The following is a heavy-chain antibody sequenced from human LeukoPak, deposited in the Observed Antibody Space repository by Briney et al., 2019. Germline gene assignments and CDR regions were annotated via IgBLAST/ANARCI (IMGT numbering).Heavy chain of an antibody. J-gene: IGHJ4*02. Sequence: QSGGSLRLSCAASGFTFSSYAMSGVRQAPGKGLEWVSAISGSGGSTYYADSVKGRFTISRDNTKNTLYLQMNSLRAEDTAVYYCAKAPRNSGYYYGHYFDYWGQGTLVTVSS. V-gene: IGHV3-23*01. D-gene: IGHD3-22*01. CDR2: ISGSGGST. CDR3: AKAPRNSGYYYGHYFDY. CDR1: GFTFSSYA.